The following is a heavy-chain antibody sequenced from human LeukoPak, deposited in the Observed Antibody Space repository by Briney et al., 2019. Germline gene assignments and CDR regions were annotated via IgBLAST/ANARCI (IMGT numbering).Heavy chain of an antibody. D-gene: IGHD3-3*01. CDR1: GFTFSDYY. CDR2: ISSSGSTI. CDR3: ARTLYDFWSGYHDY. J-gene: IGHJ4*02. Sequence: PGGSLRLSCAASGFTFSDYYMSWIRQAPGKGLEWVSYISSSGSTIYYADTVKGRFTISRDNAKNSLYLQMNSLRAEDTAVYYCARTLYDFWSGYHDYWGQGTLVTVSS. V-gene: IGHV3-11*01.